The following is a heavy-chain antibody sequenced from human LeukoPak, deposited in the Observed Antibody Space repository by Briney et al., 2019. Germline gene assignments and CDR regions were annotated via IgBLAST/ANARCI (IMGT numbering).Heavy chain of an antibody. D-gene: IGHD3-10*01. CDR2: INHSGST. CDR3: ARGGDRSFDY. CDR1: GGSFSGYY. J-gene: IGHJ4*02. Sequence: TSETLSLTCAVYGGSFSGYYWSWIRQPPGKGLEWIGEINHSGSTNYNPSLKSRVTISVDKAKNQFSLNLNSVTAADTAVYYCARGGDRSFDYWGQGTLVTVSS. V-gene: IGHV4-34*01.